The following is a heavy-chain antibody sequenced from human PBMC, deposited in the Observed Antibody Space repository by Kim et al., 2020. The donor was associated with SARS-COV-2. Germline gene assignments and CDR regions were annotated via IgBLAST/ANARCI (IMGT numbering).Heavy chain of an antibody. Sequence: SETLSLTCTVSGGSISSGGYYWSWIRQHPGKVLEWIGYIYYSGSTYYNPSLKSRVTISVDTSKNQFSLKLSSVTAADTAVYYCARDSNYYDSSRSKQTRGMDVWGQGTTVTVSS. CDR1: GGSISSGGYY. V-gene: IGHV4-31*03. CDR3: ARDSNYYDSSRSKQTRGMDV. D-gene: IGHD3-22*01. J-gene: IGHJ6*02. CDR2: IYYSGST.